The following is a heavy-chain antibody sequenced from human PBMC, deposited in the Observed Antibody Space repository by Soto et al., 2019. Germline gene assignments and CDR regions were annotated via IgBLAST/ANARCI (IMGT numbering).Heavy chain of an antibody. CDR3: ARVKGNYYGAGSYGYYYGMDV. V-gene: IGHV3-21*01. CDR2: ISSSSSYI. D-gene: IGHD3-10*01. Sequence: EVQLVESGGGLVKPGGSLRLSCAASGFTFSSYSMNWVRQAPGKGLEWVSSISSSSSYIYYADSVKGRFTISRDNAKNSLYLQMNSLRAEDTAVYYCARVKGNYYGAGSYGYYYGMDVW. J-gene: IGHJ6*01. CDR1: GFTFSSYS.